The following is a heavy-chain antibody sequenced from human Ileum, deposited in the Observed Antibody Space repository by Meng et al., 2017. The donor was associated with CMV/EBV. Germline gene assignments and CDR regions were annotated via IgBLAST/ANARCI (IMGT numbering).Heavy chain of an antibody. V-gene: IGHV4-34*02. J-gene: IGHJ1*01. CDR2: VNNRGRT. CDR1: GEPLNGFF. Sequence: QVQLKQGGAGLLKPSETLSLTCAVSGEPLNGFFCSWIRQPPGRGLEWIGEVNNRGRTNYNPSLKSRLTISIDTSKRQLSLMVTSVTAADSAIYYCASGRLQFTPSALQHWGPGTLVTVSS. D-gene: IGHD5-24*01. CDR3: ASGRLQFTPSALQH.